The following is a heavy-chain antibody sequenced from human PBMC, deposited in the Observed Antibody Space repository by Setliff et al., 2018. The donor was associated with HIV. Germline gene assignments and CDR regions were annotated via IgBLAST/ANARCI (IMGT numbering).Heavy chain of an antibody. CDR2: LSSTGSFK. D-gene: IGHD2-21*01. V-gene: IGHV3-21*01. CDR3: VRDHMWAFDI. J-gene: IGHJ3*02. CDR1: GFPFSSYW. Sequence: GGSLRLSCAASGFPFSSYWMSWVRQAPGKGLEWVASLSSTGSFKYYADSVKGRFTISRDNARNSLYLQMDSLRAEDTAVYYCVRDHMWAFDIWGQGTMVTVSS.